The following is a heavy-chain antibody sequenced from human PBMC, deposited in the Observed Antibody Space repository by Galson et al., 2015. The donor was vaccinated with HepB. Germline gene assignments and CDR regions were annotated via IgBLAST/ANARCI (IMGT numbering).Heavy chain of an antibody. D-gene: IGHD3-16*02. CDR1: GGSISSGGYY. Sequence: TLSLTCTVSGGSISSGGYYWSWIRQHPGTGLEWIGYIYYSGSTYYNPSLKSRVTISVDTSKNQFSLKLSSVTAADTAVYYCARGGYVWGSYRQNNWFDPWGQGTLVTVSS. J-gene: IGHJ5*02. CDR3: ARGGYVWGSYRQNNWFDP. CDR2: IYYSGST. V-gene: IGHV4-31*03.